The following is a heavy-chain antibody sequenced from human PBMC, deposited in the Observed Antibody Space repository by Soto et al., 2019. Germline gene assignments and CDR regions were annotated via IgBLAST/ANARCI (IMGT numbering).Heavy chain of an antibody. CDR1: GFTFNNYA. J-gene: IGHJ3*02. CDR3: AKQVTGWYHDAFDI. Sequence: EVQLLESGGGLVHPGGSLRLSCAASGFTFNNYAMSWVRQAPGKGLEWVSAIDGSGDNTHYADSVKGRFTFSRDNSKNTLYLQMNSLRAEDTDVYYCAKQVTGWYHDAFDIWGQGTMVTVSS. D-gene: IGHD6-19*01. CDR2: IDGSGDNT. V-gene: IGHV3-23*01.